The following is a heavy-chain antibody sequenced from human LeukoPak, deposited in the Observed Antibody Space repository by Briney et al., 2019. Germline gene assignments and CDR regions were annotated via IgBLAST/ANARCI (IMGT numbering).Heavy chain of an antibody. CDR2: ISGSGGST. CDR3: AKEASSYDFWSGYPYFDY. CDR1: GFTFNNAE. J-gene: IGHJ4*02. D-gene: IGHD3-3*01. Sequence: GGSLRLSCVASGFTFNNAEMNWIRQAPGKGLEWVSAISGSGGSTYYADSVKGRFTISRDNSKNTLYLQMNSLRAEDTAVYYCAKEASSYDFWSGYPYFDYWGQGTLVTVSS. V-gene: IGHV3-23*01.